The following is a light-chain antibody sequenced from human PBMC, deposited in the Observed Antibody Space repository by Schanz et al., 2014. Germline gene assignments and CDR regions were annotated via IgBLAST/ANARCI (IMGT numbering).Light chain of an antibody. V-gene: IGKV3-20*01. CDR2: DAS. Sequence: EIVMTQSPATLSVSTGERVTLSCRASQSVISSLAWYQQKPGQAPRLLMYDASSRATGIPDRFSGSGSGTDFTLTISRLEPEDFAVYYCQHYGSSPETFGRGTTVEIK. J-gene: IGKJ1*01. CDR3: QHYGSSPET. CDR1: QSVISS.